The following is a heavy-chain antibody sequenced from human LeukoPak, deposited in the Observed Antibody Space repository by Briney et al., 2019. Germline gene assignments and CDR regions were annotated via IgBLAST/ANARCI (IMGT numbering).Heavy chain of an antibody. CDR2: ISAYNGNT. J-gene: IGHJ5*02. CDR3: ATNILVRDIINWFDP. V-gene: IGHV1-18*04. Sequence: GASVKVSCKTSGYTFSDYYIHWIRQAPGQGLEWMGWISAYNGNTNYAQKLQGRVTMTTDTSTSTAYMELRSLRSDDTAVYYCATNILVRDIINWFDPWGKGTLVTVSS. CDR1: GYTFSDYY. D-gene: IGHD3-10*01.